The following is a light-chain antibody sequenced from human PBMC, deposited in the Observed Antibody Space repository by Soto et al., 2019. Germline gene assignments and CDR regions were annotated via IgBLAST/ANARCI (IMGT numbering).Light chain of an antibody. CDR2: GAS. CDR3: QQYNNWHT. J-gene: IGKJ1*01. CDR1: QSVSSE. Sequence: EIVMTQSPATLSVSPGERATLSCRASQSVSSELAWYQQKPGQAPRLLIYGASTRATGIPARFSGSGSGTEFTLTISSLQSEDFAVYYCQQYNNWHTFGQGTKVEIK. V-gene: IGKV3-15*01.